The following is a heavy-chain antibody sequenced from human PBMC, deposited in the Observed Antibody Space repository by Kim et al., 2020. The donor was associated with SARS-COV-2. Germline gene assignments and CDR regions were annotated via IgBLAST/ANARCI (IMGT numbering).Heavy chain of an antibody. CDR3: ARSLYSGSYYYYYYGMDV. J-gene: IGHJ6*02. V-gene: IGHV4-59*01. D-gene: IGHD1-26*01. Sequence: KSRVTISVDTSKNQFSLKLSSVTAADTAVYYCARSLYSGSYYYYYYGMDVWGQGTTVTVSS.